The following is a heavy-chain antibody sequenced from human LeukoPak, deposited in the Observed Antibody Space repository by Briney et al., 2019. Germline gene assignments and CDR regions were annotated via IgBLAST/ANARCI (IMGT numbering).Heavy chain of an antibody. CDR2: IYYSGST. CDR3: ARVEYSSSSRYYYYYMDV. D-gene: IGHD6-6*01. V-gene: IGHV4-39*07. J-gene: IGHJ6*03. Sequence: PSETLSLTCTVSGGSISSSSYYWGWIRQPPGKGLEWIGSIYYSGSTNYNPSLKSRVTISVDTSKNQFSLKLSSVTAADTAVYYCARVEYSSSSRYYYYYMDVWGKGTTVTVSS. CDR1: GGSISSSSYY.